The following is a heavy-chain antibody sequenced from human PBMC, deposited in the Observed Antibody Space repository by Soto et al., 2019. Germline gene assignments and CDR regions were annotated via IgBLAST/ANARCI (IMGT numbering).Heavy chain of an antibody. V-gene: IGHV3-30*03. CDR2: ISYNGGIE. CDR1: GFTFRGSG. CDR3: AQSAWTYDYYGMDV. D-gene: IGHD1-1*01. J-gene: IGHJ6*01. Sequence: VELVESGGGVVQPGRSLRLSCVVSGFTFRGSGMHWVRQVPGKGLEWVAVISYNGGIEYYADSVKGRFTISRDNSKNTLNLQMNSLRAEDTAVYYCAQSAWTYDYYGMDVW.